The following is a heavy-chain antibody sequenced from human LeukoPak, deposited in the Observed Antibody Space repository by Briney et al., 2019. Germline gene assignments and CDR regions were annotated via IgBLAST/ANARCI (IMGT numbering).Heavy chain of an antibody. CDR2: ISSSSSYI. V-gene: IGHV3-21*01. Sequence: GGSLRLSCAASGFTFSSYSMNWVRQAPGKGLEWVSSISSSSSYIYYADSVKGRFTISRDNAKNSLYLQMNSLRAEDTAVYYCARPGLITFGNWFDPWGQGTLVTVSS. CDR3: ARPGLITFGNWFDP. CDR1: GFTFSSYS. D-gene: IGHD3-16*01. J-gene: IGHJ5*02.